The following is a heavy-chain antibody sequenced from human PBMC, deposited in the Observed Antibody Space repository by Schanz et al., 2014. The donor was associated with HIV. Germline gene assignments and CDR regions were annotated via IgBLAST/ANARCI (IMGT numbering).Heavy chain of an antibody. CDR1: GFTFSSYD. J-gene: IGHJ4*02. Sequence: EIQLLESGGGLVQPGGSLRLSCAASGFTFSSYDMHWFRQGRGKGLEWVSTIYTTGDTYYQASVEGRFTISRENAKNSLYLQMNSLRAEDTAVYYCYGDESGYWGQGTLVTVSS. V-gene: IGHV3-13*01. CDR2: IYTTGDT. D-gene: IGHD4-17*01. CDR3: YGDESGY.